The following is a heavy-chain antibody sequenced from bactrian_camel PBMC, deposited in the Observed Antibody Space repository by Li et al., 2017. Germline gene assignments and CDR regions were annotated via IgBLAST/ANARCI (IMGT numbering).Heavy chain of an antibody. CDR3: AAGRTSWWLLLNPAGYRH. CDR1: GLLDSYYC. Sequence: HVQLVESGGGSVQAGGSLRLSCVVSGLLDSYYCMGWFRQAEGVAAIYTGNGTIYYADSVKGRFTISEDKAKDTVYLRMNSLKPEDTAMYYCAAGRTSWWLLLNPAGYRHLGQGTQVTVS. D-gene: IGHD2*01. V-gene: IGHV3S1*01. CDR2: IYTGNGTI. J-gene: IGHJ4*01.